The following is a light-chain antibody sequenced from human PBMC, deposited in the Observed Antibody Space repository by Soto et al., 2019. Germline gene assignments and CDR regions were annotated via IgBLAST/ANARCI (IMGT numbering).Light chain of an antibody. V-gene: IGLV2-8*01. CDR2: EVS. J-gene: IGLJ2*01. CDR3: SSYAGNNNVV. Sequence: QSALPQPPSASGSPGQSVTLSCTGTSSDVGDYKFVSWYQQHPGKAPKLLIYEVSRRPSGVPDRFSGSKSGNTASLTVSGLQAEDEADYYCSSYAGNNNVVFGGGTKLTVL. CDR1: SSDVGDYKF.